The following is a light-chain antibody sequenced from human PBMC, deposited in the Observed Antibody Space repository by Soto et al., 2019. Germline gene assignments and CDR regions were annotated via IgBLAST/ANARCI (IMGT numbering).Light chain of an antibody. CDR2: DVY. J-gene: IGKJ4*01. Sequence: DIQMTQSPSTLSASVGDRVTITCRASQSIGRWLAWYQQKPGKAPNLLIYDVYNLEGGVPSRFSGSGSETEFTLTISSLQPDDFATCYCQQYDSYSLTFGGGTKVEIK. CDR1: QSIGRW. V-gene: IGKV1-5*01. CDR3: QQYDSYSLT.